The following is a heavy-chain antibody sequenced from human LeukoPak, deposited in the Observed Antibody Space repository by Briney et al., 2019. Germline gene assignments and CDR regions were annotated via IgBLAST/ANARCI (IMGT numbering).Heavy chain of an antibody. CDR2: IIPILGIA. CDR3: ASGLSGSLDGDY. D-gene: IGHD1-26*01. Sequence: SVKVSCKSSGGTFSSYTISWVRQAPGQGHEWMGRIIPILGIANYAQKFQGRVTITADKSTSTAYMELSSLRSEDTAVYYCASGLSGSLDGDYWGQGTLVTVSS. V-gene: IGHV1-69*02. J-gene: IGHJ4*02. CDR1: GGTFSSYT.